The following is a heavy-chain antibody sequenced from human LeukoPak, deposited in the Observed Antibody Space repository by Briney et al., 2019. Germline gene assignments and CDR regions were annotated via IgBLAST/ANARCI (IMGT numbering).Heavy chain of an antibody. CDR3: AKDRERWLQSYFDY. Sequence: PGGSLKLSCAASGFTFSSYGMHWVRQAPGKGLEWVAFIRYDGSNKYYADSVKGRFTISRDNSKNTLYLQMNSLRAEDTAVYYCAKDRERWLQSYFDYWGQGTLVTVSS. CDR1: GFTFSSYG. CDR2: IRYDGSNK. J-gene: IGHJ4*02. V-gene: IGHV3-30*02. D-gene: IGHD5-24*01.